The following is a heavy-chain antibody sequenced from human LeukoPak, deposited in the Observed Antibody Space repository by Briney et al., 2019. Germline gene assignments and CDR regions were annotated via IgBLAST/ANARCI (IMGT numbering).Heavy chain of an antibody. CDR1: GYTLSDVS. J-gene: IGHJ5*01. CDR3: ATLDLPPSTSAVAS. CDR2: FVVEDGER. V-gene: IGHV1-24*01. D-gene: IGHD2-2*01. Sequence: ASVKVSCKVSGYTLSDVSMHWVRQGAGKRLEWMGGFVVEDGERIYAQKFRGRVRVTEDTSTDTAYMELSSLRSEDTAVYYCATLDLPPSTSAVASWGQGTLVTVSS.